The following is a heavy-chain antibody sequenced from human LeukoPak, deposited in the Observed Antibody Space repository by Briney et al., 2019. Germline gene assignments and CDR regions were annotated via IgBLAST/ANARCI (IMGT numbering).Heavy chain of an antibody. CDR3: ALIPYCTTATCYYFDY. CDR2: ISTYNGDT. Sequence: ASVKVSCKASGYTFTTYGISWVRQAPGQGLEWMGWISTYNGDTNYAQKVQGRVTMTADTSTSTTYMELRSMRSDDTAVYYCALIPYCTTATCYYFDYWGQGTLVTVSS. J-gene: IGHJ4*02. V-gene: IGHV1-18*01. CDR1: GYTFTTYG. D-gene: IGHD2-2*01.